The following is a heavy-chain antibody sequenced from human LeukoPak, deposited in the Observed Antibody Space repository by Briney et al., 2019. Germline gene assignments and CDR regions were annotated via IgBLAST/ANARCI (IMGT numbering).Heavy chain of an antibody. CDR2: IKQDGSEK. D-gene: IGHD6-19*01. CDR1: GFTFSSYW. V-gene: IGHV3-7*01. CDR3: ARDSSPYYYGMDV. J-gene: IGHJ6*02. Sequence: GGSLRLSCAASGFTFSSYWMSWFRQAPGKGLEWVANIKQDGSEKYYVDSVKGRFTISRDNAKNSLYLQMNSLRAEDTAVYYCARDSSPYYYGMDVWGQGTTVTVSS.